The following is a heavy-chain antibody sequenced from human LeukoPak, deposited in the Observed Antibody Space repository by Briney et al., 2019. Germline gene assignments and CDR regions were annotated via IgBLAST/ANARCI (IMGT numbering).Heavy chain of an antibody. J-gene: IGHJ3*02. CDR2: INHSGST. Sequence: PSETLSLTCAAYGGSFSGYYLSWIRQPPGKGLEWVGEINHSGSTNYNPSLKSRVTISVDTSKNQFSLKLCSVTAADTAVYYCVVNKDGGSSDACDIWGQGTMVTVSS. CDR3: VVNKDGGSSDACDI. CDR1: GGSFSGYY. D-gene: IGHD2-15*01. V-gene: IGHV4-34*01.